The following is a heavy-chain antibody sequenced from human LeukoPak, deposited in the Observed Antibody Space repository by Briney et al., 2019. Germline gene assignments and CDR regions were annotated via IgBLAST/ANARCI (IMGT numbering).Heavy chain of an antibody. CDR1: GGSFSGYY. CDR3: ARGDAAAGRTSFDY. J-gene: IGHJ4*02. Sequence: SETLSLTCAVYGGSFSGYYWSWIRQPPGKGLEWIGEINHSGSTNYNPSLKSRVTISVDTSKSQFSLKLSSVTAADTAVYYCARGDAAAGRTSFDYWGQGTLVTVSS. V-gene: IGHV4-34*01. D-gene: IGHD6-13*01. CDR2: INHSGST.